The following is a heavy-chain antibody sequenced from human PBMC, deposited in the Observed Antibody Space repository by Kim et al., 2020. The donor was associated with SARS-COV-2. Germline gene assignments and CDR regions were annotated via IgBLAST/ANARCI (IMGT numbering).Heavy chain of an antibody. D-gene: IGHD3-10*02. V-gene: IGHV3-9*01. CDR2: ISPNSASV. CDR3: AKDVTSFQMLCCSWFYG. Sequence: GGSLRLSCAASGFTLGEYGMHWVRQVAGKGLEWVAGISPNSASVEYADSVKGRFTISRDNARNSLYLQMNDLGPEDTALYFCAKDVTSFQMLCCSWFYG. J-gene: IGHJ6*01. CDR1: GFTLGEYG.